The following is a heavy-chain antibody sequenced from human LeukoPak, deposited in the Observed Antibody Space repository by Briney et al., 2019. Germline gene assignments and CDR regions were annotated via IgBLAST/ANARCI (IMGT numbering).Heavy chain of an antibody. V-gene: IGHV3-66*01. CDR1: GFTVSSNY. J-gene: IGHJ4*02. CDR2: IYTGGNT. D-gene: IGHD6-13*01. CDR3: ARAKSTGIAAAGTGEDY. Sequence: GGSLRLSCAASGFTVSSNYMNWVRQAPGKGLEWVSVIYTGGNTYYADSVKGRFTISRDNAKNSLYLQMNSLRAEDTAVYYCARAKSTGIAAAGTGEDYWGQGTLVTVSS.